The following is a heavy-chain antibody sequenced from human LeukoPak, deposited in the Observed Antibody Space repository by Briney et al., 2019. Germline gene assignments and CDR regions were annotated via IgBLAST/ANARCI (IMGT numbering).Heavy chain of an antibody. D-gene: IGHD2-15*01. CDR3: ARDHPYCSGGSCYSGYYYDISGPIDY. V-gene: IGHV3-11*04. CDR2: ISSSGSTI. J-gene: IGHJ4*02. Sequence: GGSLRLSCAASGFTFSDYYMSWIRQAPGKGLEWVSYISSSGSTIYYADSEKGRFTISRDNAKNSLYLQMNSLRAEDTAVYYCARDHPYCSGGSCYSGYYYDISGPIDYWGQGTLVTVSS. CDR1: GFTFSDYY.